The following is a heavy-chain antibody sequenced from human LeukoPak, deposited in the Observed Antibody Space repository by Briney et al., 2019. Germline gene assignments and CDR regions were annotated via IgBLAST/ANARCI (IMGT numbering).Heavy chain of an antibody. D-gene: IGHD3-10*01. CDR1: GYTFTGYY. CDR3: ARRSGRYGSGSYYY. V-gene: IGHV1-2*02. J-gene: IGHJ4*02. CDR2: INPNSGGT. Sequence: ASVKVSCKASGYTFTGYYMHWVRQAPGQGLEWMGWINPNSGGTNYAQKVQGRVTTTRDTSISTAYMELSRLRSDDTAVYYCARRSGRYGSGSYYYWGQGTLVTVSS.